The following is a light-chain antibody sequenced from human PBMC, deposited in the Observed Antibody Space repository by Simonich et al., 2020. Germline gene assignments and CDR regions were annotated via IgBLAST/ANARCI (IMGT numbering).Light chain of an antibody. Sequence: DIQMTQSPSSLSASVGDRVTITCRASQSISSYLNWYQQKPGKAPKLLIYAASSFQSGVPSRFSGSGSGTDYTLTISSLQPEDFATYYCQQYYSTPPLTFGGGTKVEIK. J-gene: IGKJ4*01. V-gene: IGKV1-39*01. CDR3: QQYYSTPPLT. CDR1: QSISSY. CDR2: AAS.